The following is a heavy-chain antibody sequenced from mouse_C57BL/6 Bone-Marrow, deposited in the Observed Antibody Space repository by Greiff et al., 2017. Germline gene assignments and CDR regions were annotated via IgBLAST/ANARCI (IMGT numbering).Heavy chain of an antibody. CDR3: AREGKWDYFDY. Sequence: QVQLQQPGAELVKPGASVKLSCKASGYTFTSYWMHWVKQRPGQGLEWIGMIHPNSGSTNYNEKFKSKATLTVDKSSSTAYMQLSSLTSEDSAVYYCAREGKWDYFDYWGQGTTLTVSS. CDR1: GYTFTSYW. V-gene: IGHV1-64*01. CDR2: IHPNSGST. J-gene: IGHJ2*01. D-gene: IGHD1-3*01.